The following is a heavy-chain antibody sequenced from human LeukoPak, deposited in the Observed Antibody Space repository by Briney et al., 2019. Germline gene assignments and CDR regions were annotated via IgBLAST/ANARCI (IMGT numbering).Heavy chain of an antibody. Sequence: GGSLRLSCAASGFTLSSYAMSWVRQAPGKGLEWVSAISGSGGRTYYADSVKGRFTISRDNSKNTLYLQMNSLRAEDTAVYYCATRGVIVVVTAIRDYWGQGTLVTVSS. D-gene: IGHD2-21*02. CDR3: ATRGVIVVVTAIRDY. CDR1: GFTLSSYA. CDR2: ISGSGGRT. J-gene: IGHJ4*02. V-gene: IGHV3-23*01.